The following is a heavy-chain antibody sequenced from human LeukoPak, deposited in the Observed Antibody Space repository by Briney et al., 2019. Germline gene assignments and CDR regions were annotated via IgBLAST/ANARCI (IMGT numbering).Heavy chain of an antibody. V-gene: IGHV4-4*02. J-gene: IGHJ4*02. CDR2: IYHSGST. CDR3: ASFGRYGEFIDY. D-gene: IGHD3-10*01. Sequence: PSETLSLTCAVSGGSISSSNWWSWVSQPPGKGLEWIGEIYHSGSTNYNPSLKSRVTISVDKSKNQFSLKLSSVTAADTAVYYCASFGRYGEFIDYWGQGTLVTVSS. CDR1: GGSISSSNW.